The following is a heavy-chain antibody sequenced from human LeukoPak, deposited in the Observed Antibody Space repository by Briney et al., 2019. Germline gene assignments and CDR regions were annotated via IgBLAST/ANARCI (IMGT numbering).Heavy chain of an antibody. V-gene: IGHV3-7*01. J-gene: IGHJ4*02. Sequence: GGSLRLSCAASGFTFSSYWMSWVRQAPGKGLEWVANIKQDGSEKYYVDAVKGRFTISRDNAKNSLYLQMNSLRAEDTAVYYCARGPRPGPRGWYGVDYWGQGTLVTVSS. D-gene: IGHD6-19*01. CDR3: ARGPRPGPRGWYGVDY. CDR1: GFTFSSYW. CDR2: IKQDGSEK.